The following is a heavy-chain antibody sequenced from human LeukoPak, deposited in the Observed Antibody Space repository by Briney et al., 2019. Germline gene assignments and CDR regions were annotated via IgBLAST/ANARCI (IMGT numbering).Heavy chain of an antibody. J-gene: IGHJ4*02. CDR1: GFTFSSYA. V-gene: IGHV3-23*01. CDR2: ISGSGGST. Sequence: GGSLRLSCAASGFTFSSYAMSWVRQAPGKGLEWVLAISGSGGSTYYADSVKGRFTISRDNSKNTLYLQMNSLRAEDTAVYYCAKSGAMIVVVPFDYWGQGTLVTVSS. D-gene: IGHD3-22*01. CDR3: AKSGAMIVVVPFDY.